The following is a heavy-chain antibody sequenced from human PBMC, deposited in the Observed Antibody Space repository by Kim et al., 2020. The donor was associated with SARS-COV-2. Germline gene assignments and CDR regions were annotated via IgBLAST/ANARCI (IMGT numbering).Heavy chain of an antibody. V-gene: IGHV3-23*01. D-gene: IGHD3-10*02. Sequence: GGSLRLSCAASGFTFSSYAMSWVRQAPGKGLEWVSAISGSGGSTYYADSVKGRFTISRDNSKNTLYLQMNSLRAEDTAVYYCARGMSGELPRGPRDYWGQGTLVTVSS. CDR1: GFTFSSYA. J-gene: IGHJ4*02. CDR2: ISGSGGST. CDR3: ARGMSGELPRGPRDY.